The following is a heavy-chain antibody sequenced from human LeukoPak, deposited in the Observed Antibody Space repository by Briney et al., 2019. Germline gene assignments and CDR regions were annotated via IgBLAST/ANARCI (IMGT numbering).Heavy chain of an antibody. V-gene: IGHV4-59*01. D-gene: IGHD2-15*01. CDR2: IYYSGST. CDR1: GGSISSYY. J-gene: IGHJ4*02. Sequence: PSETLCLTCSVSGGSISSYYWNWIRQPPGKGLEWIGYIYYSGSTNYNPSLKSRVTISVDTSKNQFSLKLSSVTAADTAVYYCARSDGSQWSVIDFWGQGTLVTVSS. CDR3: ARSDGSQWSVIDF.